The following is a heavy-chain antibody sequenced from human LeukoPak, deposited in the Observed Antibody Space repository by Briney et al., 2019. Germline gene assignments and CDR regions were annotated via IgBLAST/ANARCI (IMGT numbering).Heavy chain of an antibody. CDR2: TYYRSKWYN. V-gene: IGHV6-1*01. Sequence: SQTLPLTCAISGDSVSSNIAAWNWIRQSPLRGLEWLGRTYYRSKWYNNYAVSVKSRITINPDTSKNQFSLQLSSVTPEDTAVYYCASDYSSGWYSAFDYWGQGTLVTVSS. J-gene: IGHJ4*02. CDR3: ASDYSSGWYSAFDY. CDR1: GDSVSSNIAA. D-gene: IGHD6-19*01.